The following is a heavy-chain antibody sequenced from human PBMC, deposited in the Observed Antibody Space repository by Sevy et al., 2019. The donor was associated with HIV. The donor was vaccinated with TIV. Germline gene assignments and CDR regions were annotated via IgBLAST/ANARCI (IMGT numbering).Heavy chain of an antibody. Sequence: GGSLRLSCAASGFTFSTNWMSWVRQTPGKGLEYVAIIREDGTDKYYVDSVKGRFTISRDNAKNSLYLQMNSLRVEDTSVYYCARYANVGAWGQRTLVTVSS. CDR2: IREDGTDK. D-gene: IGHD3-10*01. V-gene: IGHV3-7*03. CDR1: GFTFSTNW. CDR3: ARYANVGA. J-gene: IGHJ5*02.